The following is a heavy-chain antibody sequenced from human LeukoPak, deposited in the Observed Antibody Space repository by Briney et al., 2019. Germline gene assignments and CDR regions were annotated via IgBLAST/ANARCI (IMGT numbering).Heavy chain of an antibody. Sequence: GGSLRLSCAVSGFTFSSYGMSWVRQAPGKGLEWVSGISGSDGSTYYADSVKGRFTISRDNSKNTLYLQMNSLRAEDTAVYYCAKGRAGNYYYDSSDYWGQGTLVTVSS. CDR3: AKGRAGNYYYDSSDY. CDR1: GFTFSSYG. J-gene: IGHJ4*02. D-gene: IGHD3-22*01. V-gene: IGHV3-23*01. CDR2: ISGSDGST.